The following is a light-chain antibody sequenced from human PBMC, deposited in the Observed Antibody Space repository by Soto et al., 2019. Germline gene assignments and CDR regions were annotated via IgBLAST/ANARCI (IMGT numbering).Light chain of an antibody. CDR3: QQYNSYWT. J-gene: IGKJ1*01. V-gene: IGKV1-5*01. CDR2: DAS. Sequence: DIQMTQSPSTLSASVGDRVTITCRASQSIGSRLAWYQQKPGKAPKVQIYDASSLESGVPSRFSGSGSGTEFTLTISSLQPDDFASYYRQQYNSYWTFGQGTKVDI. CDR1: QSIGSR.